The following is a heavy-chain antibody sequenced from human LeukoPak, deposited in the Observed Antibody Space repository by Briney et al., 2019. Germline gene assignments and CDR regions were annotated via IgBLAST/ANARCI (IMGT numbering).Heavy chain of an antibody. J-gene: IGHJ4*02. CDR3: AKDPCSGSYIAITMVRGVSNCLIDY. CDR1: GFTFSSYG. V-gene: IGHV3-30*02. D-gene: IGHD3-10*01. CDR2: IRYDGSNK. Sequence: GGSLRLSCAASGFTFSSYGMHWVRQAPAKGLEWVAFIRYDGSNKYYADSVKGRFTISRDNSKNTLYLQMNSLRAEDTAVYYCAKDPCSGSYIAITMVRGVSNCLIDYWGQGTLVTVSS.